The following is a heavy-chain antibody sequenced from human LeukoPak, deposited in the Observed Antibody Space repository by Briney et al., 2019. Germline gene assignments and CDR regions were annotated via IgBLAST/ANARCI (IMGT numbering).Heavy chain of an antibody. J-gene: IGHJ4*02. CDR1: GFTFSSYA. CDR3: ASHDYSNY. Sequence: GGSLRLSCAASGFTFSSYAMSWVRQAPGKGLEWVSGISGSGGSTYYADSVKGRFTISRDNAKNSLYLRMNSLRAEDTAVYYCASHDYSNYWGQGTLVTVSS. V-gene: IGHV3-23*01. D-gene: IGHD4-11*01. CDR2: ISGSGGST.